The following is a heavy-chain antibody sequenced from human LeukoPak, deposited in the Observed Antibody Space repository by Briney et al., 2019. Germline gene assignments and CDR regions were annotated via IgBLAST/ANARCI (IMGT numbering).Heavy chain of an antibody. CDR3: AKGYYGDYAREVYFDY. D-gene: IGHD4-17*01. Sequence: PGGSLRLSCAAPGFMFSSYGMHWVRQAPGKGLEWVAFIQYDGSKEYYADSVKGRFTISRDKYKNTLYLQMNSLRAEDTAVYYCAKGYYGDYAREVYFDYWGQGTLVTVSS. CDR1: GFMFSSYG. CDR2: IQYDGSKE. V-gene: IGHV3-30*02. J-gene: IGHJ4*02.